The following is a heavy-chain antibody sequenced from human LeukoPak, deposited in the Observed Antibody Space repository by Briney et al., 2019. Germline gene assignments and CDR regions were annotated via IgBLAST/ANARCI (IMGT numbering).Heavy chain of an antibody. V-gene: IGHV4-59*08. CDR3: ARQAGIAVAGLDY. J-gene: IGHJ4*02. CDR2: IYYSGST. D-gene: IGHD6-19*01. CDR1: GGSISSYY. Sequence: SETLSLTCTVSGGSISSYYWSWIRQPPGKGLEWIGYIYYSGSTNYNPSLKSRVTISVDTSKNQFPLKLSSVTAADTAVYYCARQAGIAVAGLDYWGQGTLVTVFS.